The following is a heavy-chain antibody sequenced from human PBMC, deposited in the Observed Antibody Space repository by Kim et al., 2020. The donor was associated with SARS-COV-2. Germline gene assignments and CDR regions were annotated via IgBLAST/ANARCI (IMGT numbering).Heavy chain of an antibody. CDR1: GFTFTSYA. J-gene: IGHJ4*02. Sequence: GGSLRLSCAASGFTFTSYAINWVRQAPGKGLEWVSYLSGSGDAAYYADSAKGRFTISRDKARSTLYLQMSSLRPEDTAVYYCVKDPLYDGSGHDSPYWGRGTLVTVSS. CDR3: VKDPLYDGSGHDSPY. V-gene: IGHV3-23*01. D-gene: IGHD3-22*01. CDR2: LSGSGDAA.